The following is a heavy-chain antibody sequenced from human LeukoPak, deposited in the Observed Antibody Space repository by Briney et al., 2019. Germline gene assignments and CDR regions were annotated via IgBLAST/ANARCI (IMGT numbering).Heavy chain of an antibody. CDR1: GGSFSIYY. CDR2: IYTSGST. V-gene: IGHV4-4*07. J-gene: IGHJ6*02. Sequence: SETLSLTCTVSGGSFSIYYWSWIRQPAGKGLEWIGRIYTSGSTNYNPSLKSRVTMSVNTSKNQFSLKLSSVTAADTAVYYCAREREYGMDVWGQGTTVTVSS. CDR3: AREREYGMDV.